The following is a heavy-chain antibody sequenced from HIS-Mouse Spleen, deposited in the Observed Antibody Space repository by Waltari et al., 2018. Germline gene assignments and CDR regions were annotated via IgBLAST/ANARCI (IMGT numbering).Heavy chain of an antibody. D-gene: IGHD6-13*01. J-gene: IGHJ3*02. Sequence: EVQLVQSGAEVKKPGESLKISCKGSGSSFTSYWIGWVRQMPGKGLEWMGVIYPGDSDTRYSPSFQGQVTISADKSISTAYLQWSSLKASDTAMYYCARRIAAAGRGYDAFDIWGQGTMVTVSS. V-gene: IGHV5-51*03. CDR1: GSSFTSYW. CDR3: ARRIAAAGRGYDAFDI. CDR2: IYPGDSDT.